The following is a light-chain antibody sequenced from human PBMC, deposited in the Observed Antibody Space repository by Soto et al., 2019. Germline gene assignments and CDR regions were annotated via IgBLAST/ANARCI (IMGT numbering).Light chain of an antibody. CDR3: SSYTTNGTLV. V-gene: IGLV2-14*01. J-gene: IGLJ1*01. Sequence: QSALTQPASESGCPGQSITISCTGTSSDVGAYNYVSWYQQQTGKAPKVMIYDVTYRPSGVSSRFSGSKSGNTASLTISGLQGEDEADYYCSSYTTNGTLVFGTGTKLTVL. CDR1: SSDVGAYNY. CDR2: DVT.